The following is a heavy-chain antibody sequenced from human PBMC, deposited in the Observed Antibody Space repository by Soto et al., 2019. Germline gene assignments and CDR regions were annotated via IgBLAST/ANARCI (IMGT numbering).Heavy chain of an antibody. CDR3: ARIMVPYDYYGMDV. D-gene: IGHD2-8*01. CDR1: GFTFSSYG. Sequence: PGGSLRLSCAASGFTFSSYGMHWVRQAPGKGLEWVAVIWYDGSNKYYADSVKGRFTISRDNSKNTLYLQMNSLRAEDTAVYYCARIMVPYDYYGMDVWGQGTTVTVSS. V-gene: IGHV3-33*01. CDR2: IWYDGSNK. J-gene: IGHJ6*02.